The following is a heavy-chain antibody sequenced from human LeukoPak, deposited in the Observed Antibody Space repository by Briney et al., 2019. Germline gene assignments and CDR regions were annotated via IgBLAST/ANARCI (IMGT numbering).Heavy chain of an antibody. CDR1: GGSFSGYY. V-gene: IGHV4-34*01. J-gene: IGHJ1*01. Sequence: SETLSLTCAVYGGSFSGYYWSWIRQPPGKGLEWIGEINHSGSTNYSPSLKSRATISVDTSKNQFSLKLSSVTAADTAVYYCARGGGGSTSRVQHWGQGTLVTVSS. CDR3: ARGGGGSTSRVQH. CDR2: INHSGST. D-gene: IGHD4-23*01.